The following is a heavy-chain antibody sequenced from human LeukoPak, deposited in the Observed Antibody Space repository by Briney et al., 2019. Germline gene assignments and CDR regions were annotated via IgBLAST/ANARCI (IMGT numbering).Heavy chain of an antibody. CDR3: AKNKRTSAYASIDY. Sequence: GGSLRLSCAASGFTFSSCAMSWVRQAPGKGLEWISAISGSGGSTYYADSMKGRFTISRDDSKNTLYLQMNSLRADDTAVYYCAKNKRTSAYASIDYWGQGTLSPSPQ. J-gene: IGHJ4*02. CDR2: ISGSGGST. CDR1: GFTFSSCA. V-gene: IGHV3-23*01. D-gene: IGHD2-2*01.